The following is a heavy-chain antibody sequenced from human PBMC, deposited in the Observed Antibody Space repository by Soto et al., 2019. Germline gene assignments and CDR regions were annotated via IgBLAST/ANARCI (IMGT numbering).Heavy chain of an antibody. CDR3: ARHLAPAPFYFDS. CDR1: GGSISSSSHY. CDR2: IYYTGAT. V-gene: IGHV4-39*01. J-gene: IGHJ5*01. Sequence: QLQLQESGPGLVKPSETLSLTCTVSGGSISSSSHYWGWVRQPPGKGLEWIGGIYYTGATYYNPSLKSRVTFSVDTSKNQFSLNLSSVTAADTAVYYCARHLAPAPFYFDSWGQGTLVTVSS.